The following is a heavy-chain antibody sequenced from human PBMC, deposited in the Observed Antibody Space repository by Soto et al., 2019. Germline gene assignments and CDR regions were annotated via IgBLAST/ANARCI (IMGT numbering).Heavy chain of an antibody. CDR3: ARDVRVGYCSSTSCYGWFDP. CDR1: GYTFTGYY. J-gene: IGHJ5*02. D-gene: IGHD2-2*01. CDR2: ISANSGNT. Sequence: ASVKVSCKASGYTFTGYYMHWVRQAPGQGLEWMGWISANSGNTNYAQKLQGRVTMTTDTSTSTAYMELRSLRSDDTAVYYCARDVRVGYCSSTSCYGWFDPWGQGILVTVSS. V-gene: IGHV1-18*04.